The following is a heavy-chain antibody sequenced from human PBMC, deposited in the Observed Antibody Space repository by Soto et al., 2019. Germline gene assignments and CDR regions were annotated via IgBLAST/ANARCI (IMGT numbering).Heavy chain of an antibody. CDR3: ARFSLLEYYFDY. Sequence: PSETLSLTCTVSGGSISSSSYYWGWIRQPPGKGLEWIGSIYYSGSTYYNPSLKSRVTISVDTSKNQFSLKLSSVTAADTAVYYCARFSLLEYYFDYWGQGTLVTVSS. CDR2: IYYSGST. V-gene: IGHV4-39*01. J-gene: IGHJ4*02. D-gene: IGHD3-3*01. CDR1: GGSISSSSYY.